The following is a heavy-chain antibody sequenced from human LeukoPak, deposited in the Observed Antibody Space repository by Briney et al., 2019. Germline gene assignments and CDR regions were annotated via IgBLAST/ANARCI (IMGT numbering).Heavy chain of an antibody. CDR1: GYTFSGHY. J-gene: IGHJ6*03. CDR2: ISPSGADT. V-gene: IGHV1-2*02. CDR3: ARAAIAVAGDYHYHYIDV. D-gene: IGHD6-19*01. Sequence: ASVKVSCKASGYTFSGHYMHWVRQAPGQGLEWMGWISPSGADTDYAQRFQGRVTMTRDTSISTAYMELSRLRSDDTAVYYCARAAIAVAGDYHYHYIDVWGKGTTITVSS.